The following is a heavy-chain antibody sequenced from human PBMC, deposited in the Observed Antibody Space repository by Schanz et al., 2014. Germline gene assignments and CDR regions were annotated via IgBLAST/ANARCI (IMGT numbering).Heavy chain of an antibody. CDR2: ISAYNGNT. V-gene: IGHV1-18*01. CDR1: GYTFTSYG. D-gene: IGHD3-9*01. J-gene: IGHJ5*02. CDR3: AKAECDSLTDAYSRHGP. Sequence: QVQLVQSGAEVKKPGASVKVSCKASGYTFTSYGISWVRQAPGQGLEWMGWISAYNGNTKYPQKLQGRVTMTTDTSTSTAYMELSRLRSDDTAVYDCAKAECDSLTDAYSRHGPWGQGTLVTVSS.